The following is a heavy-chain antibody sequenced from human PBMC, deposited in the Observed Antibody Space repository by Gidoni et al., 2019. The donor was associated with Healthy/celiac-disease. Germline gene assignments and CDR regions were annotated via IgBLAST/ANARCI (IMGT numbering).Heavy chain of an antibody. CDR2: ISSSSSYI. V-gene: IGHV3-21*01. Sequence: EVQLVESGGGMVKPGGSLRLSCAASGFTFSSYRLNWVRQAPGNGLEWVPSISSSSSYIYYEDSVKGRFTISRDNDKNSRYLQMNSLRAEETAVYYCARDGGGGSEEGGYSYGKPPWYYYYMDVWGKGTTVTVSS. CDR1: GFTFSSYR. CDR3: ARDGGGGSEEGGYSYGKPPWYYYYMDV. D-gene: IGHD5-18*01. J-gene: IGHJ6*03.